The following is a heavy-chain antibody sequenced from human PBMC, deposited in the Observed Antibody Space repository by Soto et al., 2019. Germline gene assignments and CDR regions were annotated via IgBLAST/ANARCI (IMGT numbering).Heavy chain of an antibody. Sequence: PGGSLRLSCAASGFTFSSYSMSWVRQAPGKGQEWVSAISRSGGSTYYAASVKGRFTISRENTKNTLYLQMNSLRAEDTAVYSGAKNFSPYTDDPGYWGRGTLVTVSS. V-gene: IGHV3-23*01. CDR3: AKNFSPYTDDPGY. CDR2: ISRSGGST. D-gene: IGHD1-1*01. CDR1: GFTFSSYS. J-gene: IGHJ4*02.